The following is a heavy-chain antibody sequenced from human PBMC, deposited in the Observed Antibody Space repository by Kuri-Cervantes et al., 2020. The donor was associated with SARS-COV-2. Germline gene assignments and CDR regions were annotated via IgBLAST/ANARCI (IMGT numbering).Heavy chain of an antibody. CDR1: GFTFGRYW. V-gene: IGHV3-7*01. J-gene: IGHJ6*03. D-gene: IGHD2-2*03. CDR3: ARLGYCNSSSCNRGDYYYYYMDV. CDR2: IRQDGSQK. Sequence: GGSLRLSCAASGFTFGRYWMSWVRQAPGKGLEWVANIRQDGSQKLYVDSVKGRFTISRDNANNKMYLQMNSLRAEDTAVYYCARLGYCNSSSCNRGDYYYYYMDVWGNGSTVTVSS.